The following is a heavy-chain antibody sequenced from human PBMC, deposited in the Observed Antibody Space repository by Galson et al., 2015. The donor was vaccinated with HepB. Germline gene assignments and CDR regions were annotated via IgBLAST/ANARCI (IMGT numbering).Heavy chain of an antibody. CDR2: FDPEDGET. Sequence: SVKVSCKVSGYTLTELSMHWVRQAPGKGLEWMGGFDPEDGETIYAQKFQGRVTMTEDTSTDTAYMELSSLRSEDTAVYCCATALLWRGSYTGAFDIWGQGTMVTVSS. J-gene: IGHJ3*02. CDR1: GYTLTELS. V-gene: IGHV1-24*01. CDR3: ATALLWRGSYTGAFDI. D-gene: IGHD1-26*01.